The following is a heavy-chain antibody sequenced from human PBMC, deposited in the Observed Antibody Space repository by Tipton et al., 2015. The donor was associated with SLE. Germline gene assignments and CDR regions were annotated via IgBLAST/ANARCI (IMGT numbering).Heavy chain of an antibody. D-gene: IGHD6-13*01. V-gene: IGHV4-39*02. Sequence: TLSLTCTVSGGSITSSSYFWGWIRQSPGKGLEWIGNINTGGGTYRNPSLMSRVTISRDTSGNQFSLNLSSVTASDTAVYFCTRAEFSSNWYMYWHFDLWGRGTRVTVSS. CDR3: TRAEFSSNWYMYWHFDL. CDR1: GGSITSSSYF. CDR2: INTGGGT. J-gene: IGHJ2*01.